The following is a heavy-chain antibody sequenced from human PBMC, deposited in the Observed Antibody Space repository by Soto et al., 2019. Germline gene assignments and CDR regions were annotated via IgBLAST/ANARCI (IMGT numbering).Heavy chain of an antibody. CDR3: ARAGYARSPYYYGLDV. CDR2: IYYDGSNK. CDR1: GFTFSAYG. J-gene: IGHJ6*02. D-gene: IGHD2-2*01. V-gene: IGHV3-33*01. Sequence: QVQLVESGGGVVQPGGSPRLSCAASGFTFSAYGMQWVRQVPGKGLEWVAHIYYDGSNKYYADSVKGRFTVSRDNSKNTLYLQMDSLRAEDTAVYYCARAGYARSPYYYGLDVWGQGTTVAVSS.